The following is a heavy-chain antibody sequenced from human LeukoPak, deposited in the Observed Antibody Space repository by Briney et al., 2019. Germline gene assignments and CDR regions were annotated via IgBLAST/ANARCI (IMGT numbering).Heavy chain of an antibody. CDR2: IYTSGST. CDR3: ARDLAPYDSSGGGDY. J-gene: IGHJ4*02. Sequence: PSETLSLTCTVSGGSISSGSYYWSWIRQPAGKGLEWIGRIYTSGSTNYNPSLKSRVTISVDTSKNQFSLKLSSVTAADTAVYYCARDLAPYDSSGGGDYWGQGTLVTVSS. V-gene: IGHV4-61*02. CDR1: GGSISSGSYY. D-gene: IGHD3-22*01.